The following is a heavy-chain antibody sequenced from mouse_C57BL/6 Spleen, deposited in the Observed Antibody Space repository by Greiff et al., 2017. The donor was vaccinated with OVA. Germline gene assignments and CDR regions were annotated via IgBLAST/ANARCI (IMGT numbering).Heavy chain of an antibody. Sequence: QVQLKQPGAELVRPGSSVKLSCKASGYTFTSYWMDWVKQRPGQGLEWIGNIYPSDSETHYNQKFKDKATLTVDKSSSTAYMQLSSLTSEDSAVYYCARDYGNDFDYWGQGTTLTVSS. V-gene: IGHV1-61*01. D-gene: IGHD1-2*01. CDR1: GYTFTSYW. CDR3: ARDYGNDFDY. J-gene: IGHJ2*01. CDR2: IYPSDSET.